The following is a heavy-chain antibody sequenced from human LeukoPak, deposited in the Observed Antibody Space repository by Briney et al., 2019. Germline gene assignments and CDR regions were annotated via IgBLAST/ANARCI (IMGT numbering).Heavy chain of an antibody. Sequence: GGSLRLSCAASAFTFSGYSMNWVRQAPGKGLEWVAGISYEGSNKYYADSVKGRFTISRDNSKNTLYLQMNSLRAEDTAVYYCARESPSTGFDYWGQGTLVTVSS. CDR3: ARESPSTGFDY. J-gene: IGHJ4*02. V-gene: IGHV3-30*03. CDR1: AFTFSGYS. CDR2: ISYEGSNK. D-gene: IGHD4-17*01.